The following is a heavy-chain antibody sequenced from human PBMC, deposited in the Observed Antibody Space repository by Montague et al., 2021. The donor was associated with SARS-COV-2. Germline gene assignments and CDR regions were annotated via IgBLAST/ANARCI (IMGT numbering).Heavy chain of an antibody. Sequence: SLRLSCAASGFTFSSYSMNWVRQAPGKGLEWVSSISSSSYIYYADSVKGRFTISRDNAKNSLYLQMNSLRAEDTAVYYCARDLHYDILTGYWDYWGQGTLVTVSS. CDR3: ARDLHYDILTGYWDY. CDR1: GFTFSSYS. D-gene: IGHD3-9*01. V-gene: IGHV3-21*01. CDR2: ISSSSYI. J-gene: IGHJ4*02.